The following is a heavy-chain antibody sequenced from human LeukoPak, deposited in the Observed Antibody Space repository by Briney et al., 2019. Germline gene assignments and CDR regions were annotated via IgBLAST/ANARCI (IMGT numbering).Heavy chain of an antibody. D-gene: IGHD3-22*01. CDR3: ARVSYYDSSARFDP. V-gene: IGHV4-59*01. CDR2: IYYSGST. J-gene: IGHJ5*02. Sequence: SETLSLTCAVYGGSISSYYWSWIRQPLGKGLEWIGYIYYSGSTNYNPSLKSRVTISVDTSKNQFSLKLSSVTAADTAVYYCARVSYYDSSARFDPWGQGTLVTVSS. CDR1: GGSISSYY.